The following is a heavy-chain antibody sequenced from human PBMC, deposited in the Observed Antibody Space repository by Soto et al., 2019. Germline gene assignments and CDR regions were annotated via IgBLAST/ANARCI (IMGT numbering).Heavy chain of an antibody. CDR2: IYHSGST. D-gene: IGHD4-4*01. J-gene: IGHJ4*02. Sequence: QLQLQESGSGLVKPSQTLSLTCAVSGGSISSGGYSWSWIRQPPGKGLEWIGYIYHSGSTYYNPSLKSRVTKSVDRSKNQFSLKLSSVTAADTAVYYCARGHSPPPPTTVRSGTIFDYWGQGTLVTVSS. CDR3: ARGHSPPPPTTVRSGTIFDY. CDR1: GGSISSGGYS. V-gene: IGHV4-30-2*01.